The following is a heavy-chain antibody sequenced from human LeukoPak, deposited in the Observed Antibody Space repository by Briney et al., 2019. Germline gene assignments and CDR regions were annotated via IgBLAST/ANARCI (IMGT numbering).Heavy chain of an antibody. V-gene: IGHV3-43*02. CDR3: AKGNNSLSYNFDY. Sequence: GGSLRLSCAASGFNFRDFSMHWVRQVPGQGLEWGSLVSGDGDTTHYADSLKGRFTISRDNNKNPVFLHMNSLRIEDTAFYYCAKGNNSLSYNFDYWGQGALVTVSS. D-gene: IGHD2/OR15-2a*01. CDR1: GFNFRDFS. CDR2: VSGDGDTT. J-gene: IGHJ4*02.